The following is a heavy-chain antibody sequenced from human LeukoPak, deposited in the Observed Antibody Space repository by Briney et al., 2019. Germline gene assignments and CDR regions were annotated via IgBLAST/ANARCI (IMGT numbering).Heavy chain of an antibody. CDR2: IYTSGRT. CDR1: XGSXXXDY. J-gene: IGHJ3*02. CDR3: ARDVATVTGDDAFDI. Sequence: PSEXXXXXXTVXXGSXXXDYWSWIRQPAGKGVEWIGRIYTSGRTNYKPSLTSRGTMSVDTSKKQFSLKLSSVTAADTAVYYCARDVATVTGDDAFDIWGQGPMVTVSS. D-gene: IGHD4-17*01. V-gene: IGHV4-4*07.